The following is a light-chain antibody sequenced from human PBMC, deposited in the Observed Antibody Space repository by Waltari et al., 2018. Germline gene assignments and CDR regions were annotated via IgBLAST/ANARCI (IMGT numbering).Light chain of an antibody. J-gene: IGLJ1*01. CDR3: EAWDDRLTAEV. Sequence: QSALTQPPSVSAAPGQKVTISCSGSTSSIGKYSVSWYQQLPGTAPKLLIYDSRKRPSGIPGRFSASKSGTSATLEISGLRPEDEAHYYGEAWDDRLTAEVFGTGTEVTVL. V-gene: IGLV1-51*01. CDR2: DSR. CDR1: TSSIGKYS.